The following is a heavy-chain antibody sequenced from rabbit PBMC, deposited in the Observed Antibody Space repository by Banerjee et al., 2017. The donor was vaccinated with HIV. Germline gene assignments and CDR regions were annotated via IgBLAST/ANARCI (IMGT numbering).Heavy chain of an antibody. CDR1: GFSFSSSYW. J-gene: IGHJ3*01. Sequence: QSLEESGGDLVKPGASLTLTCTASGFSFSSSYWICWVRPAPGKGLEWIACIYAGYSGNIYYASWVNGRFTISKTSSTTVTLQMTSLTAADTATYFCARGYGGGTFATRLGLWGPGTLVTVS. D-gene: IGHD4-2*01. CDR2: IYAGYSGNI. V-gene: IGHV1S40*01. CDR3: ARGYGGGTFATRLGL.